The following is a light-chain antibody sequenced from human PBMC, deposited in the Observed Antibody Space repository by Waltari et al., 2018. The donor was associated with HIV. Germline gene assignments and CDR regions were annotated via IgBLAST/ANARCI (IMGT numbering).Light chain of an antibody. V-gene: IGLV2-23*01. CDR3: CSYSGSYTSYV. Sequence: QSALTQPASVSGSPGQSITISCTGTSSDVGSYNLVSWYLQHPGKAPKLMIYEGNKRPSGVSNLFSGSKSGNTASLTISGLQAEDEADYYCCSYSGSYTSYVFGAGTKVTVL. J-gene: IGLJ1*01. CDR1: SSDVGSYNL. CDR2: EGN.